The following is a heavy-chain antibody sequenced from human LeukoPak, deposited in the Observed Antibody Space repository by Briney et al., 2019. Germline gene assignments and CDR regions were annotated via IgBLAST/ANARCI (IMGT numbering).Heavy chain of an antibody. CDR1: VGTFTHYV. D-gene: IGHD3-10*01. CDR3: AREGEYYSESGNLVDASDV. J-gene: IGHJ3*01. V-gene: IGHV1-69*06. CDR2: IAPISGTP. Sequence: SVKVSCKASVGTFTHYVISWVRQAPGQGLEWMVGIAPISGTPLYSQRFQGRVTISADTSTNTAYMEMSSVTSEDTAVYYCAREGEYYSESGNLVDASDVWGQGTMVIVSA.